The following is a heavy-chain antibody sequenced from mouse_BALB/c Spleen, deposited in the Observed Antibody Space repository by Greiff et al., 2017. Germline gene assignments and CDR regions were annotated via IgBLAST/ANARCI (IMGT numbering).Heavy chain of an antibody. Sequence: QVQLQQSGPGLVQPSQSLSITCTVSGFSLTSYGVHWVRQSPGKGLEWLGVIWSGGSTDYNAAFISRLSISKDNSKSQVFFKMNSLQANDTAIYYCARNERYYDYDWFAYWGQGTLVTVSA. CDR1: GFSLTSYG. J-gene: IGHJ3*01. V-gene: IGHV2-2*02. D-gene: IGHD2-4*01. CDR3: ARNERYYDYDWFAY. CDR2: IWSGGST.